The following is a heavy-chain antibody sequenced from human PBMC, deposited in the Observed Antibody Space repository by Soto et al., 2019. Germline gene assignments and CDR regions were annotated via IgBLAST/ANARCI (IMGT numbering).Heavy chain of an antibody. CDR3: TKNPRITMVRGDSASWFDP. V-gene: IGHV3-15*01. CDR1: GFTFSNAW. CDR2: IKSKTDGGTT. J-gene: IGHJ5*02. D-gene: IGHD3-10*01. Sequence: PGGSLRLSCAASGFTFSNAWMSWVRQAPGKGLEWVGRIKSKTDGGTTDYAAPVKGRFTISRDDPKNTLYLQMNSLKTEDTAVYYCTKNPRITMVRGDSASWFDPWGQGTLVTVSS.